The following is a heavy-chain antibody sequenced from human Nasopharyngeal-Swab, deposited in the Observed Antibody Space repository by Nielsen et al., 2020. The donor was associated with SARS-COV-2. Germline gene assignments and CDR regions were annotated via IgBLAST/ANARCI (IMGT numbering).Heavy chain of an antibody. Sequence: SETLSLTCAVYGGSFSGYYWSWIRKPPGKGLEWIGEINHSGSTNYNPSLKSRVTISVDTSKNQFSLKLSSVTAADTAVYYCARSVGLRFLEWLSQHFDYWGQGTLVTVSS. CDR1: GGSFSGYY. J-gene: IGHJ4*02. D-gene: IGHD3-3*01. CDR2: INHSGST. CDR3: ARSVGLRFLEWLSQHFDY. V-gene: IGHV4-34*01.